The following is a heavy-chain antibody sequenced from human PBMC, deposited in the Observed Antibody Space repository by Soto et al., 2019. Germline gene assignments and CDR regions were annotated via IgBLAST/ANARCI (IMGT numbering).Heavy chain of an antibody. Sequence: SETLSLTCAVYGGSFSGYYWSWIRQPPGKGLEWIGEINHSGSTNYNPSLKSRVTISVDTSKNQFSLKLSSVTAADTAVYCCARPTRGGMLYAFDIWGQGTMVTVSS. D-gene: IGHD2-8*01. CDR1: GGSFSGYY. J-gene: IGHJ3*02. CDR2: INHSGST. V-gene: IGHV4-34*01. CDR3: ARPTRGGMLYAFDI.